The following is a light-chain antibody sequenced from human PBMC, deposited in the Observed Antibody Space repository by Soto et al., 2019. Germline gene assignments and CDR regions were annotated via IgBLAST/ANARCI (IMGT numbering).Light chain of an antibody. CDR1: QSVSNNY. CDR3: QQYGSSGT. J-gene: IGKJ1*01. Sequence: EMLLTQSPGTLSLSPGERATLSCMASQSVSNNYLAWYQQKPGQAPRLLIYGASNRATGIPDRFSGSGSGTDFTLTISRLEPEDFAVYYCQQYGSSGTFGQGTKVDIK. V-gene: IGKV3-20*01. CDR2: GAS.